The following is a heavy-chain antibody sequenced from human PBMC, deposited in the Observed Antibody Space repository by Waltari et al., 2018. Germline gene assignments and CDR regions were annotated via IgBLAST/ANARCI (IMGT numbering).Heavy chain of an antibody. Sequence: QVQLVQSGAEVKKPGASVKVSCKASGYTFTGYYMHWVRQAPGQGLEWMGRVKPNSGGTNYAQKYQGRVTMTRDTSISTAYMELSRLRSDDTVVYYCARGGRYCSSTSCLILDYWGQGTLVTVSS. J-gene: IGHJ4*02. CDR1: GYTFTGYY. CDR3: ARGGRYCSSTSCLILDY. CDR2: VKPNSGGT. V-gene: IGHV1-2*05. D-gene: IGHD2-2*01.